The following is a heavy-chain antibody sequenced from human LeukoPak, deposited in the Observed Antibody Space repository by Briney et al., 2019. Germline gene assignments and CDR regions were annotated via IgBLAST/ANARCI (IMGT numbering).Heavy chain of an antibody. CDR3: ARAESMSAPYYLDS. D-gene: IGHD6-6*01. CDR2: IAHHGRYI. CDR1: GFNFSTFW. J-gene: IGHJ4*02. Sequence: PGGSLRLSCVTSGFNFSTFWMTWVRQAPGKGLEWVANIAHHGRYICYADSLKGRFTISRDNSKASLFLQMNSLRSDDTAVYFCARAESMSAPYYLDSWGQGTLVTVSS. V-gene: IGHV3-7*01.